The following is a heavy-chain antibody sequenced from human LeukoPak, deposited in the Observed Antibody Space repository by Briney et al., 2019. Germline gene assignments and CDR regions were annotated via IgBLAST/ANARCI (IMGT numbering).Heavy chain of an antibody. CDR1: GFTFSIFP. V-gene: IGHV3-30*04. CDR2: ISSGSEK. Sequence: GRSLRLSCEASGFTFSIFPMHWVRQAPGKGLEWVALISSGSEKYYADSVKGRFTISRDNSKNMLYLQMNSLRADDTAVYYCTRDLELSAVYYFDSWGQGTLVIVSS. CDR3: TRDLELSAVYYFDS. J-gene: IGHJ4*02. D-gene: IGHD3-3*01.